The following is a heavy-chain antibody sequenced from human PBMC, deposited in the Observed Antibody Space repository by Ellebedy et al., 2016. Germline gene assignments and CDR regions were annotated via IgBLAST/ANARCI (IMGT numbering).Heavy chain of an antibody. Sequence: SETLSLTCTVSGGSISSYYWSWIRQPPGKGLEWIGYIYYSGSTYYNPSLKSRVTISVDTSKNQFSLKLSSVTAADTAVYYCARLAGIVGATRSSYWGQGTLVTVSS. CDR2: IYYSGST. J-gene: IGHJ4*02. CDR1: GGSISSYY. CDR3: ARLAGIVGATRSSY. D-gene: IGHD1-26*01. V-gene: IGHV4-59*08.